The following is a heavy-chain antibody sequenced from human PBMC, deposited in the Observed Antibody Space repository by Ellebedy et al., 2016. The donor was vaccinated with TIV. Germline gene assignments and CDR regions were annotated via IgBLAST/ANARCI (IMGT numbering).Heavy chain of an antibody. CDR3: ARPSYQLLSYYFDS. V-gene: IGHV3-33*01. Sequence: GESLKISCAASGFTFGRYGMHWVRQAPGKGLEWVAVIWFDGSKKFYADSVKGRFTISRDDSKNEVFLQMSSLRAEDTAVYYCARPSYQLLSYYFDSWGQGTLVTVSS. CDR2: IWFDGSKK. D-gene: IGHD2-2*01. J-gene: IGHJ4*02. CDR1: GFTFGRYG.